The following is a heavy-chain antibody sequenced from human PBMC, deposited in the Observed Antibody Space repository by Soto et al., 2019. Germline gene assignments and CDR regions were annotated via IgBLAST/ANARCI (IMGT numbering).Heavy chain of an antibody. J-gene: IGHJ4*02. D-gene: IGHD6-13*01. CDR2: ISYDGSNK. CDR3: AKAGALSTSSSWSPSAYYFDY. V-gene: IGHV3-30*18. CDR1: GFTFSSYG. Sequence: QVQLVESGGGVVQPGGSLRLSCAASGFTFSSYGMHWVRQAPGKGLEWVAVISYDGSNKYYADSVKGRFTISRDNSKNTLYLQMNSLRAEDTAVYYCAKAGALSTSSSWSPSAYYFDYWGQGTLVTVSS.